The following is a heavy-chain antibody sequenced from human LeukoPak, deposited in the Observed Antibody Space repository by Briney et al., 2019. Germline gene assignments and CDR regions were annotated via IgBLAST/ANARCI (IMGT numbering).Heavy chain of an antibody. D-gene: IGHD2-15*01. CDR2: INHSGST. CDR3: ARLPYWYMDV. V-gene: IGHV4-39*07. CDR1: GGSISSSGYY. J-gene: IGHJ6*03. Sequence: NPSETLSLTCTVSGGSISSSGYYWGWIRQPPGKGLEWIGEINHSGSTNYNPSLKSRVTISVDTSKNQFSLKLSSVTAADTAVYYCARLPYWYMDVWGKGTTVTVSS.